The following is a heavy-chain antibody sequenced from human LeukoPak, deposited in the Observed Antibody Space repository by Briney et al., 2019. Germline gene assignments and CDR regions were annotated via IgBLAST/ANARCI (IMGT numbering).Heavy chain of an antibody. CDR3: ARERTVTIFNYYYMDV. D-gene: IGHD3-9*01. CDR2: IYYSGST. J-gene: IGHJ6*03. CDR1: GGSISSSSYY. V-gene: IGHV4-39*07. Sequence: SETLSLTCTVSGGSISSSSYYWGWIRQPPGKGLEWIGSIYYSGSTYYNPSLKSRVTISVDTSKNQFSLKLSSVTAADTAVYYCARERTVTIFNYYYMDVWGKGTTVTVSS.